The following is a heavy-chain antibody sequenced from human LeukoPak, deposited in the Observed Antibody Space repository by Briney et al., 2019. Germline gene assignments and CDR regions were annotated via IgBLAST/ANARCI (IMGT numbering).Heavy chain of an antibody. J-gene: IGHJ6*04. V-gene: IGHV1-69*13. CDR1: GGTFSSYA. Sequence: SVKVSCKASGGTFSSYAISWVRQAPGQGLEWMGGIIPIFGTANYAQEFQGRVTITADESTSTAYMELSSLRSEDTAVYYCARDGYQLLQGDYYYGMDVWGKGTTVTVSS. D-gene: IGHD2-2*01. CDR2: IIPIFGTA. CDR3: ARDGYQLLQGDYYYGMDV.